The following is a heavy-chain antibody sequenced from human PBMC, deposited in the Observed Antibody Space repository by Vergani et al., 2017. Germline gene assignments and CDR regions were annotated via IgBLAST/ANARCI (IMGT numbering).Heavy chain of an antibody. CDR1: GGSISSSSYY. Sequence: QLQLQESGPGLVKPSETLSLTCTVSGGSISSSSYYWGWIRQPPGKWLVWIGSFYYSERTYYNPSLKIRVTISVYTSKNQFSLKLSSVTAADTAVYYCARDGLGELLLDYWGQGTLVTVSS. D-gene: IGHD3-10*01. CDR3: ARDGLGELLLDY. CDR2: FYYSERT. V-gene: IGHV4-39*07. J-gene: IGHJ4*02.